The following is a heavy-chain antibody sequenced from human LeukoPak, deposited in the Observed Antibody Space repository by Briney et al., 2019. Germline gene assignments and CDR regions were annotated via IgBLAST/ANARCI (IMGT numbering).Heavy chain of an antibody. J-gene: IGHJ4*02. CDR2: IYFSGRT. CDR1: GGPISSYY. CDR3: ARHKPTGSYPLEL. Sequence: SETLSLTCTVSGGPISSYYWSWLRQSPGKGLEWIGHIYFSGRTTYNPSLGSRPTISADTSTSQLSLKLSSVTAADTAVYYCARHKPTGSYPLELWGRGTLVTVSS. V-gene: IGHV4-59*08. D-gene: IGHD3-10*01.